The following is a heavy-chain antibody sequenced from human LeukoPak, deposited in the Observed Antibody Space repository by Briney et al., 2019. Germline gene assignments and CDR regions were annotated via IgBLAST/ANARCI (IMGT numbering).Heavy chain of an antibody. CDR3: ARGRTGVVVVPAARYYMDV. D-gene: IGHD2-2*01. CDR2: INHSGST. CDR1: GGSFSGYY. J-gene: IGHJ6*03. Sequence: SETLSLNCAVYGGSFSGYYWSLIPKPPGKGLEWIGEINHSGSTNYNPSLKSRVTISVDTSKNQFSLKLSSVTAADTAVYYCARGRTGVVVVPAARYYMDVWGKGTTVTVSS. V-gene: IGHV4-34*01.